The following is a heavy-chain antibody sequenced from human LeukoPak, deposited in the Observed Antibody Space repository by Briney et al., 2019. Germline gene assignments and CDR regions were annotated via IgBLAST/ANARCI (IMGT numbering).Heavy chain of an antibody. D-gene: IGHD1-26*01. V-gene: IGHV1-18*01. CDR3: ARDRYGVRSGSCDY. CDR1: GYTFTSHG. CDR2: ISGDNGDT. J-gene: IGHJ4*02. Sequence: GASVKVSCKASGYTFTSHGISWVRQAPGQGLEWMGWISGDNGDTNYAQKLQGRVTMTTDTSTSTAYMELRSLRYDDTAVYYCARDRYGVRSGSCDYWGQGTLVTVSS.